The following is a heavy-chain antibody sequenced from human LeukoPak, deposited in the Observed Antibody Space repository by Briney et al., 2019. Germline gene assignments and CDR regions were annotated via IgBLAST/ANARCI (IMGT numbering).Heavy chain of an antibody. CDR1: GFTFSSYS. Sequence: SGGSLRLSCAASGFTFSSYSMNWVHQAPGKGLEWVSSISSSSSYIYYADSVKGRFTISRDDAKNSLYLQMNSLRAEDTAVYYCARGYSSGWFPDWFDPWGQGTLVTVSS. D-gene: IGHD6-19*01. CDR2: ISSSSSYI. CDR3: ARGYSSGWFPDWFDP. V-gene: IGHV3-21*01. J-gene: IGHJ5*02.